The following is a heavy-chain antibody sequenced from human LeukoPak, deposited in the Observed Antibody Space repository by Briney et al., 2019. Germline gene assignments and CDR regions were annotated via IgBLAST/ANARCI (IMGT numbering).Heavy chain of an antibody. CDR1: GGSISSGSYY. CDR2: IYTSGST. D-gene: IGHD3-16*01. CDR3: ARDRGNYYFDY. Sequence: PSETLSLTCTVSGGSISSGSYYWSWIRQPAGKGLEWIGRIYTSGSTNYSPSLKSRVTISVDTSKNQFSLKLSSVTAADTAVYYCARDRGNYYFDYWGQGTLVTVSS. V-gene: IGHV4-61*02. J-gene: IGHJ4*02.